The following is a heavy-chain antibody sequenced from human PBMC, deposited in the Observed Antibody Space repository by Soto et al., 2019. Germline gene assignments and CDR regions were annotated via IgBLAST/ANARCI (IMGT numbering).Heavy chain of an antibody. CDR3: ARAPMVVVVPAARGVWFDP. CDR1: GYTFTSYA. D-gene: IGHD2-2*01. V-gene: IGHV1-3*01. CDR2: INAGNGNT. J-gene: IGHJ5*02. Sequence: GASVKVSCKASGYTFTSYAMHWVRQAPGQRLEWMGWINAGNGNTKYSQKFQGRVTITRDTSASTAYMELSSLRSEDTAVYYCARAPMVVVVPAARGVWFDPWGKGTLVTVSS.